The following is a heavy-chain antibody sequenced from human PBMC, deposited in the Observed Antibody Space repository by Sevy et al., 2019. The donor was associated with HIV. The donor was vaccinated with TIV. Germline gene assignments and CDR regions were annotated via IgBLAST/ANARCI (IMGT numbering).Heavy chain of an antibody. CDR3: ARDMSVYTRNWNHEDSDAFDI. Sequence: GGSLRLSCAASGFTFSDYYMSWIRQAPGKGLEWVSYISSGGSTIYYADSVKGRFAISRDNAKNSLYLQVNSLRAEDTAVYYCARDMSVYTRNWNHEDSDAFDIWGQGTSVTVSS. CDR1: GFTFSDYY. CDR2: ISSGGSTI. V-gene: IGHV3-11*01. J-gene: IGHJ3*02. D-gene: IGHD1-1*01.